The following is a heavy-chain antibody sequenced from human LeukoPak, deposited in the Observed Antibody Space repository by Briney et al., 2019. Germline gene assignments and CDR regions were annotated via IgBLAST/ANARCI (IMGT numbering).Heavy chain of an antibody. D-gene: IGHD6-13*01. CDR3: ARIEIAAAGTLLYWYFDL. J-gene: IGHJ2*01. CDR1: GYTFPNYD. Sequence: ASVKVSCKASGYTFPNYDINWVRQTTGQGLEWMGRMNPKTGDIGYAQKFRGRVTMTRNTSITTAYMELSSLRSEDTAVYYCARIEIAAAGTLLYWYFDLWGRGTLVTVSS. CDR2: MNPKTGDI. V-gene: IGHV1-8*01.